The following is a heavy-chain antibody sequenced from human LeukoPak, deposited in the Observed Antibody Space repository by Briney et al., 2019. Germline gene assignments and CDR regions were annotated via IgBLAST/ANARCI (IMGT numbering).Heavy chain of an antibody. CDR3: AKGGKWDVTPFDY. J-gene: IGHJ4*02. CDR2: IKQDGSEN. Sequence: GGSLRLSCAASGFTFSSYWMSWVRQAPGKGLEWVANIKQDGSENYYVDSVKGRFTISRDNAKNSLFLQMNSLRAEDTAVYYCAKGGKWDVTPFDYWGQGTLVTVSS. V-gene: IGHV3-7*03. D-gene: IGHD1-26*01. CDR1: GFTFSSYW.